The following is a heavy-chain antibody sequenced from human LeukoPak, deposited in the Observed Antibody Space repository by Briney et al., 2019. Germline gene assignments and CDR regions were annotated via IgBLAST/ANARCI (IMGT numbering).Heavy chain of an antibody. J-gene: IGHJ4*02. CDR2: IKPDGSDT. CDR1: GFTVSNNY. CDR3: ARGKYGGYFIDY. D-gene: IGHD5-12*01. Sequence: PGGSLRLSCAASGFTVSNNYMSWVRQAPGKGLVWVSRIKPDGSDTNYADSVKGRFTISRDNAKNTVYLQMNSLRAEDTAVYYCARGKYGGYFIDYWGQGTLVTVSS. V-gene: IGHV3-74*01.